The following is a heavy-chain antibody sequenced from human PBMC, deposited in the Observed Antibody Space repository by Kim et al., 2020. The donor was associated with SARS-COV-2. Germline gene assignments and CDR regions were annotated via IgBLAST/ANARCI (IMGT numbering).Heavy chain of an antibody. D-gene: IGHD4-17*01. J-gene: IGHJ6*02. CDR2: ISYDGSNK. Sequence: GGSLRLSCAASGFTFSSYGMHWVRQAPGKGLEWVAVISYDGSNKYYADSVKGRFTISRDNSKNTLYLQMNSLRAEDTAVYYCANGLRSLYYYYGMDVWGQGTTVTVSS. V-gene: IGHV3-30*18. CDR1: GFTFSSYG. CDR3: ANGLRSLYYYYGMDV.